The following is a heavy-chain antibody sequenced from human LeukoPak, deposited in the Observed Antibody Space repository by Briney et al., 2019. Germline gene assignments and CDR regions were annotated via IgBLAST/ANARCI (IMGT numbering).Heavy chain of an antibody. CDR3: AKDIYIYSLEALDI. J-gene: IGHJ3*02. CDR1: GFTFDDYA. V-gene: IGHV3-9*01. D-gene: IGHD3-3*01. Sequence: GRSLRLSCAASGFTFDDYAMHWVRQAPGKGLEWVSGISWNSGSIGYADSVKGRFTISRDNAKNSLYLQMNSLRAEDTALYYCAKDIYIYSLEALDIWGQGTMVTVSS. CDR2: ISWNSGSI.